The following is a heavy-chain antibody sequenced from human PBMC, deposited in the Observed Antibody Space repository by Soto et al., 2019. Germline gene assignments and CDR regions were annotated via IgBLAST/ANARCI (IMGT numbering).Heavy chain of an antibody. CDR2: IYPGDSDT. V-gene: IGHV5-51*01. CDR1: GYSFTSYW. CDR3: ARGEGGDIVVVPAAPFLMDV. D-gene: IGHD2-2*01. Sequence: GESLKISCKGSGYSFTSYWIGWVRQMPGKGLEWMGIIYPGDSDTRYSPSFQGQVTISADKSISTAYLQWSSLKASDTAMYYCARGEGGDIVVVPAAPFLMDVWGQGTTVTVSS. J-gene: IGHJ6*02.